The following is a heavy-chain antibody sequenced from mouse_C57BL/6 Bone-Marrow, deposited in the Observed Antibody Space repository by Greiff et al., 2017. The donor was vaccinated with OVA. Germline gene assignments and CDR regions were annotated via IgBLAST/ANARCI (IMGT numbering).Heavy chain of an antibody. CDR2: IDPETGGT. D-gene: IGHD2-5*01. J-gene: IGHJ3*01. CDR1: GYTFTDYE. CDR3: TRHYYSNYGFAY. Sequence: VQLQQSGAELVRPGASVTLSCKASGYTFTDYEMHWVKQTPVHGLEWIGAIDPETGGTAYNQKFKGKAILTADKSSSTAYMELRSLTSEDSAVYYCTRHYYSNYGFAYWGQGTLVTVSA. V-gene: IGHV1-15*01.